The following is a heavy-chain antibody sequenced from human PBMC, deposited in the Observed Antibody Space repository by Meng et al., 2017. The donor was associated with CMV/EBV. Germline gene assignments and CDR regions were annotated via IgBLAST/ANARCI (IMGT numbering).Heavy chain of an antibody. CDR2: ISRSSSTI. Sequence: GESLKISCAASGFTFSSYSMNWGRQAQGKGLEWGSYISRSSSTIYYADSVKGRFNISRDNAKNSLFLQMNSLRAEDTAVYYCARVTMGIRLGDTSGLDYWGQGTLVTVSS. V-gene: IGHV3-48*04. CDR3: ARVTMGIRLGDTSGLDY. D-gene: IGHD3-16*01. CDR1: GFTFSSYS. J-gene: IGHJ4*02.